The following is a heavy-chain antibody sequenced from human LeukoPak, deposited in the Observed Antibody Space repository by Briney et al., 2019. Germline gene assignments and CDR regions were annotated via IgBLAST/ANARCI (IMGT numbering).Heavy chain of an antibody. CDR1: GGSISNYY. CDR2: VYTTGTT. Sequence: TSETLSLTCTVSGGSISNYYWTWIRQPAGKGLEWIGRVYTTGTTNYNPSLKSRVTMSVDTSENQFSLKLRSVTAADTAVYYCARVTGYMIEDYFDYWGQGTLVTVSS. V-gene: IGHV4-4*07. D-gene: IGHD3-22*01. J-gene: IGHJ4*02. CDR3: ARVTGYMIEDYFDY.